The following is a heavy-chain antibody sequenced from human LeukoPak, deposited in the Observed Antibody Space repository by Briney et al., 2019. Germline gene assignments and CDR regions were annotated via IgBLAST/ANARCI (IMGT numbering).Heavy chain of an antibody. V-gene: IGHV3-74*01. J-gene: IGHJ5*02. CDR2: INSDGSST. CDR1: GFTFSSYW. D-gene: IGHD4-17*01. Sequence: GGSLRLSCAASGFTFSSYWMHWVRQAPGKGLVWVSRINSDGSSTSYADSVKGRFTISRDNAKNTLYLQMNSLRAEDTAVYYCAREADDYGAPFSTWGQGTLVTVSS. CDR3: AREADDYGAPFST.